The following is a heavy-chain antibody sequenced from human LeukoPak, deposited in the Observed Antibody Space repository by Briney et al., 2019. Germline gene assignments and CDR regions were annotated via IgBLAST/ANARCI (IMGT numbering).Heavy chain of an antibody. J-gene: IGHJ4*02. V-gene: IGHV1-8*01. D-gene: IGHD2-15*01. CDR1: GYTFTSYD. CDR3: ARGGGGGVDY. CDR2: MNPSSGNR. Sequence: ASVKVSRKASGYTFTSYDINWVRQATGQGLEWMGWMNPSSGNRGSAQKFQGRVTMTWNTFITTAYMELNSLRSEDTAVYYCARGGGGGVDYWGQGTLVTVSS.